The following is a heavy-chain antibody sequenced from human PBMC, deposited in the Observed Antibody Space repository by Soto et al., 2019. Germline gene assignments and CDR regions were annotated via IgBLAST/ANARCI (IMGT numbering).Heavy chain of an antibody. CDR1: GFTFSSYA. D-gene: IGHD2-2*01. V-gene: IGHV3-30-3*01. CDR2: ISHDGINK. CDR3: GRCTSTRCHLGSDY. J-gene: IGHJ4*02. Sequence: GSLRLSCAASGFTFSSYAMNWVRQAPGKGLEWVALISHDGINKYYADSVRGRFTISRDSSTNTLYLQMNSLRAADTAVYYCGRCTSTRCHLGSDYWGQGTLVTVSS.